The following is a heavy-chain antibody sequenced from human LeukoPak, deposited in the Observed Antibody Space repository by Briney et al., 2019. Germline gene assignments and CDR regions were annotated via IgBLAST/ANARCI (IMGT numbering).Heavy chain of an antibody. V-gene: IGHV3-23*01. D-gene: IGHD3-9*01. CDR3: AKRSGDWLFYRYFDH. CDR2: ISGSGGST. Sequence: PGGSLRLSCAASGFAFSSYAMSWVRQAPGKGLEWVSAISGSGGSTYYADSVKGRFTISRDNSKNTLYLQMNSLRAEDTAVYYCAKRSGDWLFYRYFDHWGQGTLVTVSS. CDR1: GFAFSSYA. J-gene: IGHJ4*02.